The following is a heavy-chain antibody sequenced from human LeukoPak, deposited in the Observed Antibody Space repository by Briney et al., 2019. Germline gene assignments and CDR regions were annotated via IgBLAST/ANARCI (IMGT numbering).Heavy chain of an antibody. CDR3: ARAYSSSWYFNWFDP. CDR1: GGTFSSYA. J-gene: IGHJ5*02. CDR2: IIPIFGTA. D-gene: IGHD6-13*01. Sequence: ASVKVSCKASGGTFSSYAISWVRQAPGQGLEWMGGIIPIFGTANYAQKFQGRVTITADESTSTAYMELSSLRFEDTAVYYCARAYSSSWYFNWFDPWGQGTLATVSS. V-gene: IGHV1-69*13.